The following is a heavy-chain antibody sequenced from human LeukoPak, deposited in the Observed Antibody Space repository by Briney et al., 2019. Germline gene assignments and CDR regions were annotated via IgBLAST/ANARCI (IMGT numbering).Heavy chain of an antibody. V-gene: IGHV3-21*01. J-gene: IGHJ4*02. CDR1: GFTFSSYS. D-gene: IGHD6-19*01. Sequence: PWGSLRLSCAASGFTFSSYSMNWVRQAPGKGLEWVSSISSSSSYIYYADSVKGRFTISRDNAKNSLYLQMNSLRAEDTAVYYCVRAVAGEFDYWGQGTLVTVSS. CDR3: VRAVAGEFDY. CDR2: ISSSSSYI.